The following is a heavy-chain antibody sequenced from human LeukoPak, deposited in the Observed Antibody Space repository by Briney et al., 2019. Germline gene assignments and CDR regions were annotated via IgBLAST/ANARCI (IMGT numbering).Heavy chain of an antibody. J-gene: IGHJ4*02. V-gene: IGHV4-30-2*01. D-gene: IGHD5-12*01. CDR2: IYHSGST. Sequence: SETLSLTCTVSGGSISSGGYYWSWIRQPPGKGLEWIGYIYHSGSTYYNPSLKSRVTISVDRSKNQFSLKVNSVTATDTAVYYCARARETVAIDYWAREPGSPSPQ. CDR1: GGSISSGGYY. CDR3: ARARETVAIDY.